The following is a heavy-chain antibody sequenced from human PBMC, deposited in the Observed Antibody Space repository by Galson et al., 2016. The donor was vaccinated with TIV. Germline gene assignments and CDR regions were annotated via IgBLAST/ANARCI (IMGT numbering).Heavy chain of an antibody. CDR1: GDSISSLTYY. V-gene: IGHV4-39*07. Sequence: ETLSLTCTVSGDSISSLTYYWGWIRQPPGKGLEWIGSIDYSGRTYYNPSLKSRVSISVDTSKNQFSLKLTSVTAADTAVYYCARERRHYDSSESFDYWGQGTLVTVSS. D-gene: IGHD3-22*01. J-gene: IGHJ4*02. CDR3: ARERRHYDSSESFDY. CDR2: IDYSGRT.